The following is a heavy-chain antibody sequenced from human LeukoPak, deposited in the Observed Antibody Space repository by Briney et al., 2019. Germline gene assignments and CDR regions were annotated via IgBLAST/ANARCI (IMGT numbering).Heavy chain of an antibody. D-gene: IGHD4-23*01. J-gene: IGHJ4*02. V-gene: IGHV4-39*07. CDR2: IYYSGST. Sequence: SETLSLTCTVSGGSISSSNYYWGWIRQPPGKGLEWIGSIYYSGSTYYNPSLKSRVTISVDTSKNQFSLKLRSVTAADTAVYYCARRGRWSPTQNFDYWGQGTLVTVSS. CDR3: ARRGRWSPTQNFDY. CDR1: GGSISSSNYY.